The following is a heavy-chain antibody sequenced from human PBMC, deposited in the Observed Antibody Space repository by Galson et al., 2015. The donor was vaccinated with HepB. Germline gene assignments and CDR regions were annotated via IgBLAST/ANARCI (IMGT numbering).Heavy chain of an antibody. Sequence: SLRLSCAASGFTFSSYSMNWVRQAPGKGLEWVSYISSSSSTIYYADSVKGRFTISRDNAKNSLYLQMNSLRAEDTAVYYCARDFRGVGRYYYYYGMDVWGQGTTVTVSS. V-gene: IGHV3-48*01. CDR1: GFTFSSYS. CDR2: ISSSSSTI. J-gene: IGHJ6*02. CDR3: ARDFRGVGRYYYYYGMDV. D-gene: IGHD3-10*01.